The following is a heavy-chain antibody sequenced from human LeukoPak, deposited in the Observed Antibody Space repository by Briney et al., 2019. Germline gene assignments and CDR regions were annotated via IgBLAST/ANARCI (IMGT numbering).Heavy chain of an antibody. V-gene: IGHV4-59*08. Sequence: SETLSLTCTVSGGSISSYYWSWLRQPPGKGLEWIGYIYYSGSTNYNPSLKSRVTISVDTSKNQFSLKLSSVTAADTAVYYCARGRITIFGVVSHYYYYYMDVWGKGTTVTVSS. J-gene: IGHJ6*03. CDR1: GGSISSYY. D-gene: IGHD3-3*01. CDR2: IYYSGST. CDR3: ARGRITIFGVVSHYYYYYMDV.